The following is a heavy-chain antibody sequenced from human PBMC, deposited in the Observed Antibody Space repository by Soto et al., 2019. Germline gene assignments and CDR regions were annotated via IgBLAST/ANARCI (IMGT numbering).Heavy chain of an antibody. CDR2: ISYDGSNK. V-gene: IGHV3-30-3*01. J-gene: IGHJ4*02. Sequence: GGSLRLSCAASGFTFSSYVMHWVRQAPGKGLEWVAVISYDGSNKYYADSVKGRFTISRDNSKNTLYLQMNSLRAEDTAVYYCARASAFIAALDYWGQGTPVTVSS. CDR1: GFTFSSYV. D-gene: IGHD6-6*01. CDR3: ARASAFIAALDY.